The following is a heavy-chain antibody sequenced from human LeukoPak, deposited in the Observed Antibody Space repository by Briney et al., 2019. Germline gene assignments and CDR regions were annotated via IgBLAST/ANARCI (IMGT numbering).Heavy chain of an antibody. J-gene: IGHJ3*02. V-gene: IGHV3-7*01. Sequence: GGSLRLSCAASGFTFSSYWMNWARQAPGKGLEWVASINHNGNVNYYVDSVKGRFTISRDNSKNTLYLQMNSLRAEDTAVYYCAKGDRGRGMARPVRAFDIWGQGTMVTVSS. CDR2: INHNGNVN. CDR1: GFTFSSYW. CDR3: AKGDRGRGMARPVRAFDI. D-gene: IGHD3-10*01.